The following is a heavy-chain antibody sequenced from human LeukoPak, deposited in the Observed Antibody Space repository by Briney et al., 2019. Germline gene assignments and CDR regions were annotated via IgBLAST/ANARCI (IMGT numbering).Heavy chain of an antibody. CDR1: GGSVSTYH. J-gene: IGHJ4*02. CDR2: VHNSGTT. Sequence: SETLSLTCTVSGGSVSTYHWSWIRQSAGKGLEWIGRVHNSGTTNYNPSLESRVTMSVDTSKNQFSLKLRSVTAADTAVYYCARDGLYSYGYSYFDFWGQGTLVAVSS. CDR3: ARDGLYSYGYSYFDF. V-gene: IGHV4-4*07. D-gene: IGHD5-18*01.